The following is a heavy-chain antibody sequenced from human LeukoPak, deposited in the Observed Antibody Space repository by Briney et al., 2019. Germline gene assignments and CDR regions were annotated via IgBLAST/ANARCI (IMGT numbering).Heavy chain of an antibody. CDR3: VRMWEPESGGRAFDI. CDR1: GYRFTRYY. Sequence: GASVNVSCKASGYRFTRYYTLWVRQAPGHGLEWMAIINPCGGGTSYAQKFQGRVTLTRDTSTSTVYMELSSLRSEDTAVYYCVRMWEPESGGRAFDIWGQGTMVTVSS. J-gene: IGHJ3*02. V-gene: IGHV1-46*01. D-gene: IGHD1-14*01. CDR2: INPCGGGT.